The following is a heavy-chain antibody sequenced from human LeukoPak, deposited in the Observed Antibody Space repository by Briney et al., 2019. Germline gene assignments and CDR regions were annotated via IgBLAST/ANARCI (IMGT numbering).Heavy chain of an antibody. J-gene: IGHJ6*03. CDR2: ISSSSSYI. CDR3: ARTGGAYCGGDCCLNYYYYMDV. Sequence: GGSLRLSCAASGFTFSSYSMNWVRQAPGKGLEWVSSISSSSSYIYYADSVKGRFTISRDNAKNSLYLQMNSLRAEDTAVYYCARTGGAYCGGDCCLNYYYYMDVWGKGTTVTVSS. CDR1: GFTFSSYS. D-gene: IGHD2-21*02. V-gene: IGHV3-21*01.